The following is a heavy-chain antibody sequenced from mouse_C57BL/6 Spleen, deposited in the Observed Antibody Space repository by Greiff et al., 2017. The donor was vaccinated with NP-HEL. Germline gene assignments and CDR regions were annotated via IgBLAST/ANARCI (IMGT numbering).Heavy chain of an antibody. D-gene: IGHD1-1*01. CDR1: GYTFTSYW. CDR3: AVVVANDYAMDY. CDR2: INPSSGYT. V-gene: IGHV1-7*01. Sequence: VQLQQSGAELAKPGASVKLSCKASGYTFTSYWMHWVKQRPGQGLEWIGYINPSSGYTKYNQKFKDKATLTADKSSSTDYMQLSSLTYEDSAVYDCAVVVANDYAMDYWGQGTSVTVSS. J-gene: IGHJ4*01.